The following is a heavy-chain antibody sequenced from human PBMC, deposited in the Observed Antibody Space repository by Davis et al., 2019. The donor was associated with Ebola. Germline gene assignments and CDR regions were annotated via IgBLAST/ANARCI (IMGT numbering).Heavy chain of an antibody. CDR3: APTKVGRFDY. CDR1: GFTFSSYA. D-gene: IGHD5-12*01. Sequence: GGSLRLSCAASGFTFSSYAMTWVRQAPGKGLEWVSGITGSDGSTYCADSVKGRFTISRDNSKNTLYLQMNSLRAEDTAVYYCAPTKVGRFDYWGQGTLVTVSS. J-gene: IGHJ4*02. CDR2: ITGSDGST. V-gene: IGHV3-23*01.